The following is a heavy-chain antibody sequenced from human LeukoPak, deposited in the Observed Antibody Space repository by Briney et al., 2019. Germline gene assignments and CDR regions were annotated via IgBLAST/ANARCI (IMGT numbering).Heavy chain of an antibody. J-gene: IGHJ4*02. CDR1: GFTFSSYW. D-gene: IGHD3-10*01. V-gene: IGHV3-30-3*01. Sequence: GGSLRLSCAASGFTFSSYWMHWVRHAPGKGLEWVAVISYDGSNKYYADSVKGRFTISRDNSKNTLYLQMNSLRAEDTAVYYCARDALWFGESYPDYWGQGTLVTVSS. CDR2: ISYDGSNK. CDR3: ARDALWFGESYPDY.